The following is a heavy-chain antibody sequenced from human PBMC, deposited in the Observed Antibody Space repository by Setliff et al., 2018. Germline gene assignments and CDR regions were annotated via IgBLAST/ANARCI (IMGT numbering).Heavy chain of an antibody. CDR2: ISAYNGNT. V-gene: IGHV1-18*01. Sequence: ASVKVSCKASGYTFTSYGISWVRQAPGQGLEWMGWISAYNGNTNYAQKLQGRVTVTTDTYTGTGYMELRSLRSDDTAMYFCARFGGSCSSSSCYASDLWGQGTMVTVSS. D-gene: IGHD2-2*01. J-gene: IGHJ3*01. CDR3: ARFGGSCSSSSCYASDL. CDR1: GYTFTSYG.